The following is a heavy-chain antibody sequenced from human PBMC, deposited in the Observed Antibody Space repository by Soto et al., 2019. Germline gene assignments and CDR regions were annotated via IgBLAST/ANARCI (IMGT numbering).Heavy chain of an antibody. CDR2: IKPDGSET. J-gene: IGHJ4*02. Sequence: GGSLRLSCAASGPTFSGHWMTWVRQTPGEGLQWVAAIKPDGSETFYVDSVKGRFTISRDNAGNSLFLQMDSLRAEDTAVYYCTSRPSGMTYHAVFDFWGQGTLVTVSS. CDR3: TSRPSGMTYHAVFDF. CDR1: GPTFSGHW. V-gene: IGHV3-7*03. D-gene: IGHD2-21*02.